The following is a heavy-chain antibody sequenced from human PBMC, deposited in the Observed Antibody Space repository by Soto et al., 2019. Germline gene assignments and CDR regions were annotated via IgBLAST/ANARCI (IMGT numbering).Heavy chain of an antibody. CDR1: GGSIISSNYY. V-gene: IGHV4-39*01. CDR3: ARLEYYGSGSYWFFDY. D-gene: IGHD3-10*01. CDR2: IYYSGST. J-gene: IGHJ4*02. Sequence: SETLSLTCPVSGGSIISSNYYWGWIRQPPGKGLEWIGSIYYSGSTYYNPSLKSRVSISVDTSKNQLSLKVSSVTAADTAVYYCARLEYYGSGSYWFFDYWGQGTLVT.